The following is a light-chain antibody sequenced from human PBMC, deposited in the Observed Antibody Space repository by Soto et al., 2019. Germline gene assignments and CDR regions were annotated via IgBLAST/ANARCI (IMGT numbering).Light chain of an antibody. J-gene: IGKJ3*01. V-gene: IGKV1-5*01. CDR2: HAS. CDR1: QSIDRW. Sequence: DIQLTQSPSTLPASVGDRVAITCRASQSIDRWLAWYQQKPGKAPKILIYHASSLETGVPSRFSGSGSGTDFTLTISRLDPEDFAVYYCQQYGRSSLTFGPGTKVDIK. CDR3: QQYGRSSLT.